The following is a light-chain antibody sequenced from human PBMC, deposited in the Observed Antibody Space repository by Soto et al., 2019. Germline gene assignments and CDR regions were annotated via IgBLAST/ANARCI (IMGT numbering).Light chain of an antibody. Sequence: QSALTQPASVSGSPGQSITISCTRTSSDIGGYDFVSWYQQHPAKAPRLLISEVTNRPSGVSNRFSGSKSGKTASLTISGLQVEDEDDYSCSSFTSRDTLVFGGGTKVTVL. CDR1: SSDIGGYDF. V-gene: IGLV2-14*01. CDR3: SSFTSRDTLV. CDR2: EVT. J-gene: IGLJ3*02.